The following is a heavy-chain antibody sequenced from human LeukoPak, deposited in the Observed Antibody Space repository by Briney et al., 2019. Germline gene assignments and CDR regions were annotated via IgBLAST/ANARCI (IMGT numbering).Heavy chain of an antibody. CDR3: ARDPFTQNDY. V-gene: IGHV3-7*01. D-gene: IGHD3-16*01. CDR1: GFTFDAYW. Sequence: GGSLRLSCAASGFTFDAYWMSWVRQAPGKGLEWVANIKQDGNEKYYVDSVKGRFTIYRDNAENSLYLQMNSLRAEDTAVYYCARDPFTQNDYWGQGTLVTVSS. CDR2: IKQDGNEK. J-gene: IGHJ4*02.